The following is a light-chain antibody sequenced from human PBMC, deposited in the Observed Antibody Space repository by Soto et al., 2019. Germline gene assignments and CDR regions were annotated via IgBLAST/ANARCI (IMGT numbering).Light chain of an antibody. CDR3: QKYNSAPRT. Sequence: DIQMTQSPSSLSASVGDRVTITCRASQGISNYLAWYQQKPGKVPKLLIYAASTLQSGVPSRFSGSGSGTDFTLHISSLQPEDVATYYCQKYNSAPRTFGQGTKVGIK. J-gene: IGKJ1*01. V-gene: IGKV1-27*01. CDR1: QGISNY. CDR2: AAS.